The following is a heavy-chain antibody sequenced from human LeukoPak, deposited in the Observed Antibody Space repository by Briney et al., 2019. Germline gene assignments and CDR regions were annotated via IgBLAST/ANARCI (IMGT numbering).Heavy chain of an antibody. D-gene: IGHD3-22*01. CDR1: GFTFSSYG. CDR2: IWYGGSNK. J-gene: IGHJ4*02. CDR3: AKSFSSGYRGFCDY. V-gene: IGHV3-33*06. Sequence: PGRSLRLSCAASGFTFSSYGMHWVRQAPGKGLEWVAVIWYGGSNKYYADSVKGRFTISRDNSKNTLYLQMNSLRAEDTAVYYCAKSFSSGYRGFCDYWGQGTLVTVSS.